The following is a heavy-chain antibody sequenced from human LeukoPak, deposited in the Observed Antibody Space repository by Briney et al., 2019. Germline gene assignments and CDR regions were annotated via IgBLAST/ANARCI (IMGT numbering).Heavy chain of an antibody. CDR3: ARGGYYDYVWGSYRNDY. J-gene: IGHJ4*02. CDR1: GYTFTSYY. CDR2: INPNSGGT. Sequence: ASVKVSCKASGYTFTSYYMHWVRQAPGQGLEWMGWINPNSGGTNYAQKFQGRVTMTRDTSISTAYMELSRLRSDDTAVYYCARGGYYDYVWGSYRNDYWGQGTLVTVSS. V-gene: IGHV1-2*02. D-gene: IGHD3-16*02.